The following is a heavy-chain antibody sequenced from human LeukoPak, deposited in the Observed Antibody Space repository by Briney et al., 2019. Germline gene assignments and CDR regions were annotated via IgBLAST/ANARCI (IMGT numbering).Heavy chain of an antibody. CDR2: IYYSGST. CDR1: GGSISSGGYY. CDR3: ARDRSGYGCFDP. Sequence: SETLSLTCSVSGGSISSGGYYWSWIRQHPGKGLEWIGYIYYSGSTYYNPSLKSRVTISVDTSKNHFSLKLSSLTAADTAVYYCARDRSGYGCFDPWGRGTLVTVSS. V-gene: IGHV4-31*03. D-gene: IGHD5-12*01. J-gene: IGHJ5*02.